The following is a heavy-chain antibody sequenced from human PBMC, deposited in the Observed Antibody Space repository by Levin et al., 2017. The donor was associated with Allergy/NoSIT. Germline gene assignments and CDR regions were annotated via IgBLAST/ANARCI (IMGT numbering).Heavy chain of an antibody. CDR1: GGSVYSANYY. CDR2: IYYSGTT. CDR3: ARATGGERTGWNSDYFDY. Sequence: ASETLSLTCTVSGGSVYSANYYWTWIRQSPGRGLEWIGYIYYSGTTKYNPSLKSRLTMSVDMSKNQLSLNLSSVTAADTALYFCARATGGERTGWNSDYFDYWGQGTLVTVSS. J-gene: IGHJ4*02. D-gene: IGHD1-7*01. V-gene: IGHV4-61*01.